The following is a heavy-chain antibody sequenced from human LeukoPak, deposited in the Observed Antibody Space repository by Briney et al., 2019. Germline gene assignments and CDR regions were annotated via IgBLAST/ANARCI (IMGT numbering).Heavy chain of an antibody. D-gene: IGHD6-19*01. V-gene: IGHV3-11*01. J-gene: IGHJ4*02. Sequence: GGSLRLSCAASGFTFSDYYMSWIRQAPGKGLEWVSYISSSDTTMYYAESVKGRFTTSRDNAKNSLYLQMNGLRADDTAVYYCVRQWLVPDYWGQGTLVTVSP. CDR3: VRQWLVPDY. CDR1: GFTFSDYY. CDR2: ISSSDTTM.